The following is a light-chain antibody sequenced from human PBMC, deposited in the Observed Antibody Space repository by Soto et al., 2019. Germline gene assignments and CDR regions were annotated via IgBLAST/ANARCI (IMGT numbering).Light chain of an antibody. V-gene: IGKV1-16*01. CDR1: QDINFY. CDR3: QQYYSDWT. Sequence: DIQMSQSQSSVSASVGDTVTITCRASQDINFYLNWYQQKPGEVPKLLIYSASSLHSGVPSRFTGSGSETDFTLTISSLQPEEFATYYCQQYYSDWTCGQGTKVDIK. CDR2: SAS. J-gene: IGKJ1*01.